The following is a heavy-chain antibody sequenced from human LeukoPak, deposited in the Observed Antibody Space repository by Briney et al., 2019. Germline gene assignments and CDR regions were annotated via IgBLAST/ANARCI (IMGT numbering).Heavy chain of an antibody. D-gene: IGHD3-16*01. Sequence: GGSLRLSCAASGFTFSSYGMRWVRQAPGKGLEWVAVISYDGSNKYYADSVKGRFTISRDNSKNTLYLQMNSLRAEDTAVYYCATSRGSGFDYWGQGTLVTVSS. CDR1: GFTFSSYG. CDR3: ATSRGSGFDY. J-gene: IGHJ4*02. V-gene: IGHV3-30*03. CDR2: ISYDGSNK.